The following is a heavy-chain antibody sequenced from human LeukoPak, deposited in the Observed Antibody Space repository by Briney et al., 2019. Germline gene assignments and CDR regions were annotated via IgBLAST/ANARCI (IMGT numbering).Heavy chain of an antibody. Sequence: SETLSLTCTVSGGSISSGGYYWSWIRQHPGKGLEWIGYIYYSGSTYYNPSLKSRVTISVDTSKNQFSLNLSSVTAADTAVYYCARRDATRYSFDYWGQGTLVTVSS. CDR3: ARRDATRYSFDY. V-gene: IGHV4-31*03. CDR2: IYYSGST. D-gene: IGHD1-1*01. CDR1: GGSISSGGYY. J-gene: IGHJ4*02.